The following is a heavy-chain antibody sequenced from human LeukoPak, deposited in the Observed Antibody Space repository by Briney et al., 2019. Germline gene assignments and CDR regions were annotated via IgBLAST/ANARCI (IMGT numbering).Heavy chain of an antibody. D-gene: IGHD3-10*01. CDR2: IIPIFGTA. CDR3: ARDRRGV. Sequence: SVKVSCKACGGTFSSYAISWVGQAPGQGREGMGRIIPIFGTANYAQKFQGRVTITTDESTSTAYMELSSLRSEDTAVYYCARDRRGVWGQGTLVTVSS. V-gene: IGHV1-69*05. CDR1: GGTFSSYA. J-gene: IGHJ4*02.